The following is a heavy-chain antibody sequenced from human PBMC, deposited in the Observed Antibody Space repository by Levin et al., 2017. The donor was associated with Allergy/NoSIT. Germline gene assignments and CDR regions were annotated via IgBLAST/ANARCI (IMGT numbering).Heavy chain of an antibody. CDR2: ISPYNGNK. J-gene: IGHJ4*02. CDR1: GYSFGTYI. CDR3: AGGGETTSYHY. V-gene: IGHV1-18*01. Sequence: ASVKVSCQASGYSFGTYIMNWVRQAPGQGLEWMGWISPYNGNKKYAQKFQGRVTMTTDTSISTAYMELTRLTSDDTSTNYCAGGGETTSYHYCVQGTLVGVSS. D-gene: IGHD3-10*01.